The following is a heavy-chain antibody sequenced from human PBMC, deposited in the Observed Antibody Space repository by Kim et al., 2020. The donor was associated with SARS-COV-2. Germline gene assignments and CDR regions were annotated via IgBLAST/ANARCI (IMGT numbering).Heavy chain of an antibody. CDR2: SGGA. Sequence: SGGANYAQKFQGRVTMSRDTSISTAYLDLSRLRSDDTAVYYCAAGINDWFDPWGQGTLVTVSS. D-gene: IGHD3-10*01. J-gene: IGHJ5*02. V-gene: IGHV1-2*02. CDR3: AAGINDWFDP.